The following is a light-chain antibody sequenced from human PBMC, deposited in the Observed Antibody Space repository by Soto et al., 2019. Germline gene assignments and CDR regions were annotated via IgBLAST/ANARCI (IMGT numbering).Light chain of an antibody. CDR2: GAS. J-gene: IGKJ5*01. CDR3: QHYDSLPIT. Sequence: EIVMTQSPATLSVSPGERATLSCRASQSVSSSYLAWYQQKTGQPPRLLIYGASSRDTGIPDRFSGSGPGTDFTLTISRLEPEDFSVFYCQHYDSLPITFGQGTRLEI. V-gene: IGKV3-20*01. CDR1: QSVSSSY.